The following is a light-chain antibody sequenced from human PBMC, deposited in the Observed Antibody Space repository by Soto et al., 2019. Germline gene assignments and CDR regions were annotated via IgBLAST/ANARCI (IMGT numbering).Light chain of an antibody. CDR1: SGHSSYI. J-gene: IGLJ3*02. Sequence: QSVLTQSSSASASLGSSVKLTCTLSSGHSSYIIAWHQQQPGKAPRYLMKLEGSGSYNKGSGVPYRFSGSSSGADRYLTISNLQFEDEADYYCETWDSNTLWVFGGGTKLTVL. V-gene: IGLV4-60*02. CDR3: ETWDSNTLWV. CDR2: LEGSGSY.